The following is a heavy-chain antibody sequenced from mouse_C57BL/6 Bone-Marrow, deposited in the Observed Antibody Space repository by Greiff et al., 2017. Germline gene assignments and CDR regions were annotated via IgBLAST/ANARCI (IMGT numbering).Heavy chain of an antibody. V-gene: IGHV8-8*01. CDR1: GFSLSTFGMG. CDR3: ARIGAAWFAY. Sequence: QVTLKESGPGILQPSQTLSLTCSFSGFSLSTFGMGVGWIRQPSGKGLEWLAHIWWGDDKYYNPALKSRLTISKDTSKNQVFIKIAKVDTADTSTSVCARIGAAWFAYWGQKALVTVSA. CDR2: IWWGDDK. J-gene: IGHJ3*01.